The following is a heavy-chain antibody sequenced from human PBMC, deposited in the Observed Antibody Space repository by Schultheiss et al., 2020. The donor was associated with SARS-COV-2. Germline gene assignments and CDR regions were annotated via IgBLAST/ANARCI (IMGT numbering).Heavy chain of an antibody. V-gene: IGHV4-34*01. CDR2: INHSGST. D-gene: IGHD5-12*01. CDR1: GGSFSGYY. J-gene: IGHJ5*02. Sequence: SETLSLTCAVYGGSFSGYYWSWIRQPPGKGLEWIGEINHSGSTNYNPSLKSRVTISVDTSKNQFSLKLSSVTAADTAVYYCAREIDGYSGYDFRGGGFDPWGQGTLVTVSS. CDR3: AREIDGYSGYDFRGGGFDP.